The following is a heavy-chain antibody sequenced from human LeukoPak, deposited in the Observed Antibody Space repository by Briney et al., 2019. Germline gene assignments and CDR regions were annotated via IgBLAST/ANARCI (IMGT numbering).Heavy chain of an antibody. D-gene: IGHD5-12*01. Sequence: SETLSLTCAVYGGSFSGYYWSWIRQPPGKGLEWIGEINHSGSTNYNPSLKSRVTISVDTSKNQFSLKLSSVTAADTAVYYCARLVIVGSAADAFDIWGQGTMVTVSS. CDR3: ARLVIVGSAADAFDI. J-gene: IGHJ3*02. V-gene: IGHV4-34*01. CDR1: GGSFSGYY. CDR2: INHSGST.